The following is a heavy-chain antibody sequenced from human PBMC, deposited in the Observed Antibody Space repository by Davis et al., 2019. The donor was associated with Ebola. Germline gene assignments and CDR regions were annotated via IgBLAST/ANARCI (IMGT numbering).Heavy chain of an antibody. J-gene: IGHJ3*02. V-gene: IGHV4-61*01. CDR3: ARADDSSSSDAFDI. CDR1: GGSVSSGSYY. Sequence: MPSETLSLTCTVSGGSVSSGSYYWSWIRQPPGKGLEWIGYIYYSGRTNYNPSLKSRVTISVDTSKNQFSLKLSSVTAADTAVYYCARADDSSSSDAFDIWGQGTMVTVSS. D-gene: IGHD6-6*01. CDR2: IYYSGRT.